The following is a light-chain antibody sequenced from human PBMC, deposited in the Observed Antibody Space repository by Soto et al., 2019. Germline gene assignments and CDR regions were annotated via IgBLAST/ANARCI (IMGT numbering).Light chain of an antibody. CDR1: QSVSSN. CDR2: GAS. J-gene: IGKJ1*01. V-gene: IGKV3-15*01. Sequence: EIVMTRSPATLSVSPGERATLSCRASQSVSSNLAWYQQKPGQAPRLLIYGASTRATGIPARFSGSGSGTEFTLTISSLQSEDFAVYYFQQYNNSPPWTFGQWTKVEIK. CDR3: QQYNNSPPWT.